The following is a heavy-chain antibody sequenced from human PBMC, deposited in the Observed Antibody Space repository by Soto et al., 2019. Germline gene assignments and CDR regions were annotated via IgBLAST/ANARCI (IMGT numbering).Heavy chain of an antibody. J-gene: IGHJ6*02. CDR3: ARQRMVRGGGSSSSSSGYYYGMDV. CDR2: IYYSGST. V-gene: IGHV4-39*01. CDR1: GGSISSNSYY. D-gene: IGHD6-6*01. Sequence: SETLSLTCTVSGGSISSNSYYWGWIRQPPGKGLEWIGSIYYSGSTYYNPSLKSRVTISVDTSKNQFSLKLSSVTAADTAFYYCARQRMVRGGGSSSSSSGYYYGMDVWGQGTTVTVSS.